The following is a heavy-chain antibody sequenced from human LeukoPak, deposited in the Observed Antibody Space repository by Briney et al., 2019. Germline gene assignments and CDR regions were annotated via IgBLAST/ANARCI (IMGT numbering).Heavy chain of an antibody. J-gene: IGHJ4*02. CDR1: GFTFSSYA. CDR3: IQGRFDY. CDR2: ISYDGSNK. V-gene: IGHV3-30*03. Sequence: GGSLRLSCAASGFTFSSYAMSWVRQAPGKGLEWVAVISYDGSNKYYADSVKGRFTISRDNSKNTLYLQMNSLRAEDTAVYYCIQGRFDYWGQGTLVTVSS.